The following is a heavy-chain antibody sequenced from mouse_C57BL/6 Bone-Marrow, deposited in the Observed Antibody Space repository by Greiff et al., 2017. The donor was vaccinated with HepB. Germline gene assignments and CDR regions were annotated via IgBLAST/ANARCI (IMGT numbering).Heavy chain of an antibody. CDR1: GYTFTDYY. D-gene: IGHD1-1*01. V-gene: IGHV1-75*01. CDR2: IFPGSGST. Sequence: VQLQQSGPELVKPGASVKISCKASGYTFTDYYINWVKQRPGQGLEWIGWIFPGSGSTYYNEKFKGKATLTVDKSSSTAYMLLSILTSEDSAVYYCARPTMTTVVARYSMDYWGQGTTVTVSS. CDR3: ARPTMTTVVARYSMDY. J-gene: IGHJ4*01.